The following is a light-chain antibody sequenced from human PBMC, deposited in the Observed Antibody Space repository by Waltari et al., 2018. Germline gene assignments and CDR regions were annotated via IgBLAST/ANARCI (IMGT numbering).Light chain of an antibody. Sequence: DLQMSQPPSSLSASVGDRVTITFRASQGINTYLNWYPQKPGKASKLLIYYANSLASGVPSRFSGSGSGTEFTLTISSLQPEDFATYYCQQGNSYPYSFGQGTKVEIK. V-gene: IGKV1-17*01. CDR3: QQGNSYPYS. CDR1: QGINTY. CDR2: YAN. J-gene: IGKJ2*03.